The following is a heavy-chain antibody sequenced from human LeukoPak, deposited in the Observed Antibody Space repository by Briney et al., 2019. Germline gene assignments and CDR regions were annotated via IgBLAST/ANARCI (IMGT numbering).Heavy chain of an antibody. CDR1: GFTVSSNY. CDR3: ARVAYYDFWSGYFYL. V-gene: IGHV3-66*02. J-gene: IGHJ4*02. Sequence: QPGGSLRLSCAASGFTVSSNYMSWVRQAPGKGLEWVSVIYSGGSTYYADSVKGRFTISRDNSKNTLYLQMNSLRAEDTAVYYCARVAYYDFWSGYFYLWGQRTLVTVSS. D-gene: IGHD3-3*01. CDR2: IYSGGST.